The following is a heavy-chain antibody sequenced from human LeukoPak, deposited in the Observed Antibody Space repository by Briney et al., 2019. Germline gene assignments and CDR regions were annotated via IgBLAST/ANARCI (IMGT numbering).Heavy chain of an antibody. V-gene: IGHV3-53*01. CDR2: IYSGGST. CDR1: GFTVSSNY. J-gene: IGHJ5*02. Sequence: GGSLRLSCAASGFTVSSNYMSWVRRAPGKGLEWVSVIYSGGSTYYADSVKGRFTISRDNSKNTLYLQMNSLRAEDTAVYYCARGARPDWFDPWGQGTLVTVSS. CDR3: ARGARPDWFDP.